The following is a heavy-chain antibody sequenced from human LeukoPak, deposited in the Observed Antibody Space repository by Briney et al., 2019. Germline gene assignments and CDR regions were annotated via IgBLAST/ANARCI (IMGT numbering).Heavy chain of an antibody. J-gene: IGHJ4*02. CDR3: ARSTAGLDY. D-gene: IGHD1-1*01. Sequence: GSLRLSCAASGFTFSSYAMSWVRQAPGKGLEWVGNIKQDGSEQYYVDSMRGRFTISRDNAKNSLYLQMSSLRAEDTAVYYCARSTAGLDYWGQGTLVTVSS. CDR2: IKQDGSEQ. V-gene: IGHV3-7*01. CDR1: GFTFSSYA.